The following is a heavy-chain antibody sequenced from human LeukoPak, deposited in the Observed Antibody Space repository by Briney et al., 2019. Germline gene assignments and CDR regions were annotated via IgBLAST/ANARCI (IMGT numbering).Heavy chain of an antibody. J-gene: IGHJ4*02. CDR1: GGSISSSSYY. CDR3: ASRGYNDFWSGYYVEGYYFDY. D-gene: IGHD3-3*01. CDR2: IYYSGST. V-gene: IGHV4-39*01. Sequence: SETLSLTCTVSGGSISSSSYYWGWIRQPPGKGLEWIGSIYYSGSTYYNPSLKSRVTISVGTSKNQFSLKLSSVTAADTAVYSWASRGYNDFWSGYYVEGYYFDYWGQGTLVTVSP.